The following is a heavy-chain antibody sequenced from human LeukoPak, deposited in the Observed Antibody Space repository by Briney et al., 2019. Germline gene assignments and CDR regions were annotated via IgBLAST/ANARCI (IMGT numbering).Heavy chain of an antibody. V-gene: IGHV4-34*01. J-gene: IGHJ6*03. D-gene: IGHD2-8*01. Sequence: SETLSLTCAVYGGSFSGYYWSWIRQPPGKGLEWIGEIYHSGGTNYNPSLKSRITISVDKSQNQFSLKVNSLTAADTAVYYCATNGYYCMDVWGKGATVTVSS. CDR3: ATNGYYCMDV. CDR1: GGSFSGYY. CDR2: IYHSGGT.